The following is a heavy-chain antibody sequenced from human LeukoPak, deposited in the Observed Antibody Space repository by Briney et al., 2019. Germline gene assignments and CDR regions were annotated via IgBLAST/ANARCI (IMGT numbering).Heavy chain of an antibody. CDR2: IYYGGST. Sequence: PSETLSLTCTVSGGSISSYYWSWLRQPPGKGLEWLGFIYYGGSTHYKSSLKSRVTISVDTSKNQFSLRLSSVTAADTAVYYCARHSGSSPHYFDYWGQGTLVTVSS. J-gene: IGHJ4*02. CDR3: ARHSGSSPHYFDY. D-gene: IGHD1-26*01. CDR1: GGSISSYY. V-gene: IGHV4-59*08.